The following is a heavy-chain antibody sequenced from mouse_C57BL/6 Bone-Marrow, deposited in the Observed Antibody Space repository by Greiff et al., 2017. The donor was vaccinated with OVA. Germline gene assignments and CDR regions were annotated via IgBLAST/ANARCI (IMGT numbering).Heavy chain of an antibody. CDR1: GYAFSSSW. CDR2: IYPGDGDT. CDR3: ARRGYGSSYYFDY. J-gene: IGHJ2*01. D-gene: IGHD1-1*01. V-gene: IGHV1-82*01. Sequence: QVQLKQSGPELVKPGASVKISCKASGYAFSSSWMNWVKQRPGKGLEWIGRIYPGDGDTNYNGKFKGKATLTADKSSSTAYMQLSSLTSEDSAGYFCARRGYGSSYYFDYWGQGTTLTVSS.